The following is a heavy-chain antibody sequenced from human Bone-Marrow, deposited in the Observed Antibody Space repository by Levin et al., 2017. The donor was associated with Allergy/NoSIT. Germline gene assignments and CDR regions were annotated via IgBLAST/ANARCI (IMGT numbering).Heavy chain of an antibody. Sequence: KPGESLKISCEASGYSFTDHYIHWVRQAPGQGLEWLGRINPISGGTEYAQKFQGRVTMTTDTSINTAYMDVSRLTSDDTAVYYCARIGRKQLPYWGQGTLVTVSP. CDR1: GYSFTDHY. CDR2: INPISGGT. CDR3: ARIGRKQLPY. D-gene: IGHD6-13*01. V-gene: IGHV1-2*06. J-gene: IGHJ4*02.